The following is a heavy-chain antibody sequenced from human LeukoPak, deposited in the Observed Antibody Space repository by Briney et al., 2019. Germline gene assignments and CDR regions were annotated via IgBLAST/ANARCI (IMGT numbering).Heavy chain of an antibody. CDR3: ASVGYCSGGSCYSVLGVFDY. V-gene: IGHV1-69*05. J-gene: IGHJ4*02. CDR2: IIPIFGTA. CDR1: GGTFSSYA. Sequence: SVKVSCKASGGTFSSYAISWVRQAPGQGLEWMGRIIPIFGTANYAQKFQGRVTITTDESTSTAYMELSSLRSEDTAVYYCASVGYCSGGSCYSVLGVFDYWGQGTLVTVSS. D-gene: IGHD2-15*01.